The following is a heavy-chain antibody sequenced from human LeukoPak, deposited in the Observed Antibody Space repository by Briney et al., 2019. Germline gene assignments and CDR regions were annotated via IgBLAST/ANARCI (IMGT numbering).Heavy chain of an antibody. V-gene: IGHV3-53*01. J-gene: IGHJ4*02. D-gene: IGHD6-19*01. CDR3: EKAQGIESSSGWQYYFDY. Sequence: GGSLTLSCAASGFTVSSNYMSWVRQAPGKGREGVAGIYSGGSTYYTDSVKGRFTISRDKSKNTLYLQMNSMRAEDTAVYYCEKAQGIESSSGWQYYFDYWGQGTLVTVS. CDR1: GFTVSSNY. CDR2: IYSGGST.